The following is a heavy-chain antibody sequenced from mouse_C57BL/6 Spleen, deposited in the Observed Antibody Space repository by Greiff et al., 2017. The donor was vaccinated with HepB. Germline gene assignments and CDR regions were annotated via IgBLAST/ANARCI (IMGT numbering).Heavy chain of an antibody. Sequence: EVQLQQSGPELVKPGASVKISCKASGYSFSGYYMNWVKQSPEKSLEWIGEINPSTGGTTYNQKFKAKATLTVDKSSSTAYMQLKSLTSEDSAVYYCATAQVYYAMDYWGQRTSVTVSS. D-gene: IGHD3-2*02. J-gene: IGHJ4*01. CDR2: INPSTGGT. CDR3: ATAQVYYAMDY. CDR1: GYSFSGYY. V-gene: IGHV1-42*01.